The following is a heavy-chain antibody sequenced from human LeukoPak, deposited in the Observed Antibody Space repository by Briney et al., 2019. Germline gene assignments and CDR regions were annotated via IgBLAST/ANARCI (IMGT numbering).Heavy chain of an antibody. V-gene: IGHV3-21*04. CDR1: GFTFSTYN. CDR3: ASECCSGGIGNWGFCGLDG. D-gene: IGHD2-15*01. CDR2: IYSSGYT. J-gene: IGHJ6*02. Sequence: PGGSLTLSCTASGFTFSTYNMNWVRQPPGKGLEWLSPIYSSGYTNYTDSLKGRVTISRDNSKNSFYLKLSSVTAEDTAVYYCASECCSGGIGNWGFCGLDGWGQGTTVTVSS.